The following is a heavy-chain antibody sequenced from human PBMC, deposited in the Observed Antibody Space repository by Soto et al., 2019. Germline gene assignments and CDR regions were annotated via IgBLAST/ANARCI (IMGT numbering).Heavy chain of an antibody. Sequence: ASVKVSCKASGYTFASYGISWVRQAPGQGLEWMGWISAYNGNTNYAQKLQGRVTMTTDTSTSTAYMELRSLRSDDTAVYYCARDSGSSWSNWFDPWGQGTLVTVSS. CDR3: ARDSGSSWSNWFDP. J-gene: IGHJ5*02. V-gene: IGHV1-18*01. CDR1: GYTFASYG. D-gene: IGHD6-13*01. CDR2: ISAYNGNT.